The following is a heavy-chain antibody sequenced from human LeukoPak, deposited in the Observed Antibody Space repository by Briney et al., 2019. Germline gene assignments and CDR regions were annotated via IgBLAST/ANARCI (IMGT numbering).Heavy chain of an antibody. Sequence: SETLSLTCTVSGGSISSGGYYWSWIRQHPGKGLEWIGYIYYSGSTYYNPSLKSRVTISVDTSKSQFSLKLSSVTAADTAVYYCARDRAGGWFDPWGQGTLVTVSS. CDR3: ARDRAGGWFDP. V-gene: IGHV4-31*03. CDR1: GGSISSGGYY. J-gene: IGHJ5*02. CDR2: IYYSGST.